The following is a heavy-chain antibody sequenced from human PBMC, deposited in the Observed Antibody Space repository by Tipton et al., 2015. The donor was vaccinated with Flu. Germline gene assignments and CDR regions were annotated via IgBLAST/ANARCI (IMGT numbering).Heavy chain of an antibody. D-gene: IGHD3-10*01. CDR1: GGSVTRSSYY. J-gene: IGHJ4*02. CDR2: IYYSGST. Sequence: TLSLTCAVSGGSVTRSSYYWGWIRQPPGKGLEWIGSIYYSGSTYYNPSLKSRVSISVDTSKNQFSLKLTSMTAADTSVYYCERGSGSTTYVMFDFWGQGTPVTVYS. V-gene: IGHV4-39*07. CDR3: ERGSGSTTYVMFDF.